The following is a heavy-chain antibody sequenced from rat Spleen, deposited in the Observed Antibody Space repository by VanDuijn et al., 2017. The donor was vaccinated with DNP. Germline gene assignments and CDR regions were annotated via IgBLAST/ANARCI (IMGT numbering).Heavy chain of an antibody. J-gene: IGHJ2*01. CDR2: ISSAGDNT. D-gene: IGHD1-1*01. V-gene: IGHV5S13*01. Sequence: EVQLVESGGGLVQPGRSLKLSCVASGFTFSNYGMAWVRQAPTKGLEWVASISSAGDNTYYRDSVRGRFTISRDNAKNTQYLQMDSLRSEDTAIYHCVRPVRFYSGPFDSWGQGLMVTVSS. CDR3: VRPVRFYSGPFDS. CDR1: GFTFSNYG.